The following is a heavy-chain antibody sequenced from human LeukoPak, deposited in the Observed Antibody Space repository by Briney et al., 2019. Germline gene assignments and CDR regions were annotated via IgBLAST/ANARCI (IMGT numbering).Heavy chain of an antibody. CDR1: GYSFTSYW. CDR2: IYPGDSDT. J-gene: IGHJ4*02. Sequence: GESLQISCKGSGYSFTSYWIGWVRQMPGKGLEWMGIIYPGDSDTRYSPSFQGQVTISADKSISTAYLQWSSLKAPDTAMYYCARLGVPAAAIGDFDYWGQGTLVTVSS. V-gene: IGHV5-51*01. D-gene: IGHD2-2*01. CDR3: ARLGVPAAAIGDFDY.